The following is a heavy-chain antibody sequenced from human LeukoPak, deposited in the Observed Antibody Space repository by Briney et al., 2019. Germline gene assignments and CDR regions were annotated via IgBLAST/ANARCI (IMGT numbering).Heavy chain of an antibody. CDR2: VASSGTS. Sequence: PSETLSLPCTVSGDSLNTYYWTWIRQTPGKELEWIAFVASSGTSNYNPPLKSRVSISIDTSKNQFSLALTSVTPADTAVYYCARVVRGVVTSNWFDPWGQGTLVSVSS. CDR3: ARVVRGVVTSNWFDP. V-gene: IGHV4-59*01. J-gene: IGHJ5*02. D-gene: IGHD2-21*02. CDR1: GDSLNTYY.